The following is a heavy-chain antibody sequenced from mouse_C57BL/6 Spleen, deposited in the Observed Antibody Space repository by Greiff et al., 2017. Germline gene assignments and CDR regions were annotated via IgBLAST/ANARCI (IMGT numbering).Heavy chain of an antibody. Sequence: EVKLMESGGGLVQPKGSLKLSCAASGFTFNTYAMHWVRQAPGKGLEWVARIRSTSSNCATYYADSVKDRFTISRDDSQSMLYLQMNNLKTEDTAMYYCVRDRYYSNYDWYFEVWGTGTTVTVSS. V-gene: IGHV10-3*01. CDR1: GFTFNTYA. J-gene: IGHJ1*03. CDR2: IRSTSSNCAT. CDR3: VRDRYYSNYDWYFEV. D-gene: IGHD2-5*01.